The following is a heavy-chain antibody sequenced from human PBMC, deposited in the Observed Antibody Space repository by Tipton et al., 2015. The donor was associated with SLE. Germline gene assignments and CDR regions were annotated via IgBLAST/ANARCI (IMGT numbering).Heavy chain of an antibody. J-gene: IGHJ5*02. CDR1: GGSISSGCYY. CDR3: ARSTLPWVQLWFS. CDR2: IYYSGST. Sequence: TLSLTCTVSGGSISSGCYYWSWIRQHPGKGLVWIGYIYYSGSTHYNPSLKSRVTISVDTSKNQFSLKLSSVTAADTAVYYCARSTLPWVQLWFSWGQGTMVNIPS. D-gene: IGHD5-18*01. V-gene: IGHV4-31*03.